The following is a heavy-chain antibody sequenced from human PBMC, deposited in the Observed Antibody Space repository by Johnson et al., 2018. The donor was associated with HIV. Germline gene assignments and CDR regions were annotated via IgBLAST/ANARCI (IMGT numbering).Heavy chain of an antibody. Sequence: VQLVESGGGLVQPGGSLRLSCAASGFTFSSYAMSWVRQAPGEGLEWVSAISGRGGSRYYADSVKGRFTISTDNSNNTLYLQMNSLRADDTAVYYCAKEAYGGNSPHAFDIWGQGTMVTVSS. CDR2: ISGRGGSR. J-gene: IGHJ3*02. CDR1: GFTFSSYA. D-gene: IGHD4-23*01. CDR3: AKEAYGGNSPHAFDI. V-gene: IGHV3-23*04.